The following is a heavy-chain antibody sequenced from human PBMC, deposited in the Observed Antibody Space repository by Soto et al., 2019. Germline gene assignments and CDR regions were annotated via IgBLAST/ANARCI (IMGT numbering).Heavy chain of an antibody. Sequence: GGSLRLSCAASGFTFSSYDMHWVRQATGKGLEWVSAIGTAGDTYYPGSVKGRFTISRENAKNSLYLQMNSLRAEDTAVYYCARGGSIVPAAIVDYFDYWGQGTLVTVSS. J-gene: IGHJ4*02. CDR3: ARGGSIVPAAIVDYFDY. D-gene: IGHD2-2*01. CDR2: IGTAGDT. V-gene: IGHV3-13*01. CDR1: GFTFSSYD.